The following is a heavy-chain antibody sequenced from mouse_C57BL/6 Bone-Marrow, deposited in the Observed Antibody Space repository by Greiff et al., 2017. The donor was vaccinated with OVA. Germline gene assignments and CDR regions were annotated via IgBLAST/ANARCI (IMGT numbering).Heavy chain of an antibody. Sequence: VKLMESGAELVKPGASVKISCKASGYAFGSYWMNWVKQRPGKGLEWIGQIYPGDGDTNYNGKFKGKATLTADKPSSTAYMQLSSLTSEDAAVYVGARESWDWYGDVWGTGTTVTVSS. CDR3: ARESWDWYGDV. D-gene: IGHD4-1*01. CDR2: IYPGDGDT. J-gene: IGHJ1*03. CDR1: GYAFGSYW. V-gene: IGHV1-80*01.